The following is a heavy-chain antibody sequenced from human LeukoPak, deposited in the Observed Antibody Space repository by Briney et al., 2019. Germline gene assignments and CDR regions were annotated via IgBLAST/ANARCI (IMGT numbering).Heavy chain of an antibody. D-gene: IGHD5-12*01. CDR1: GLSFDNFA. V-gene: IGHV3-23*01. CDR2: IIGSSGST. CDR3: AKGAYDYIEIAYFDY. Sequence: GGSLRLSCVASGLSFDNFAMNWVRQAPGKGLEWVSLIIGSSGSTFYADSVKGRFTISRDKSKNTLYLQMNSLRAEDTAVYYCAKGAYDYIEIAYFDYWGQGSLVTVSS. J-gene: IGHJ4*02.